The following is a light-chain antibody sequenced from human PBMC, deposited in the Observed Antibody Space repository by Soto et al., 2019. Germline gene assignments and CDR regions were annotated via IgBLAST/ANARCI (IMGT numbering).Light chain of an antibody. CDR2: SNI. CDR3: STWDDTLKGPV. V-gene: IGLV1-44*01. Sequence: QSVLPQPPSASGTPGQRVTISCSGTSSSIGNNRVNWYQQIPGTAPKLLIYSNIQRPSGVPDRFSGSKSGTSASLAITGLQSEDEADYYCSTWDDTLKGPVFGGGTQLTVL. CDR1: SSSIGNNR. J-gene: IGLJ3*02.